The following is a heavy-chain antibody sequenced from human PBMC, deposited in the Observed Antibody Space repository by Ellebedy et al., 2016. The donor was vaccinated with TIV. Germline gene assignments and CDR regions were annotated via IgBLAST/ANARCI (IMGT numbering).Heavy chain of an antibody. CDR1: GFTVSNNY. J-gene: IGHJ4*02. V-gene: IGHV3-53*05. D-gene: IGHD6-19*01. CDR2: IYSGGNT. CDR3: ARDPYSSGWSAIGYFDL. Sequence: GESLKISCAASGFTVSNNYMSWVRQAPGKGLEWVSVIYSGGNTFYADPVKGRFTISRDNSQNTLYLHMHSLRDEDTAVYYCARDPYSSGWSAIGYFDLWGQGALVTVSS.